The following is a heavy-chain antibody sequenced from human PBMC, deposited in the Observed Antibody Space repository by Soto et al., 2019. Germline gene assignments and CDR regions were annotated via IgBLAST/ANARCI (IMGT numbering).Heavy chain of an antibody. J-gene: IGHJ6*02. CDR1: GYTFTSYY. Sequence: GASVKVSCKASGYTFTSYYMHWVRQAPGRGIEWMGIINPSGGRTRYAQKFQGRVTMTRDTSTSPVYMELSSLRSEDTAVYYCARVFGRVTMFRGVIIDYYGMDVWGQGTTVTVSS. CDR2: INPSGGRT. D-gene: IGHD3-10*01. V-gene: IGHV1-46*01. CDR3: ARVFGRVTMFRGVIIDYYGMDV.